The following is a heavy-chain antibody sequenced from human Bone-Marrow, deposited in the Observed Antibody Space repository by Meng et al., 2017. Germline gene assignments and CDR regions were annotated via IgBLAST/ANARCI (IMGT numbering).Heavy chain of an antibody. V-gene: IGHV4-4*02. CDR2: FHHSGTT. D-gene: IGHD6-19*01. CDR3: AASSGWYRIDS. Sequence: QVHLHESGPGLVKPSATLPLPCGGSGASVSSGYWWTWVRQPPGKGLEWIGEFHHSGTTNYNPSLRSRVTISVDTSKNQFSLRLTSVTAADTAVYYCAASSGWYRIDSWGQGTLVTVSS. CDR1: GASVSSGYW. J-gene: IGHJ4*02.